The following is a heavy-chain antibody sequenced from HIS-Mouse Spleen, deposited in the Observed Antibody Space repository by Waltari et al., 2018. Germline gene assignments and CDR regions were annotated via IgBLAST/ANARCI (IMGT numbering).Heavy chain of an antibody. V-gene: IGHV1-8*01. CDR1: GSPFPRYD. CDR2: MNPNSGNT. D-gene: IGHD3-3*01. Sequence: QVQPVQSGHDVTKPGASVNVSCKAFGSPFPRYDITCVRQATGQGLEWMGWMNPNSGNTGYAQKVQGRVTMTRNTSISTAYMELSSLRSEDTAVYYCARVYYDFWSGYYYWGQGTLVTVSS. J-gene: IGHJ4*02. CDR3: ARVYYDFWSGYYY.